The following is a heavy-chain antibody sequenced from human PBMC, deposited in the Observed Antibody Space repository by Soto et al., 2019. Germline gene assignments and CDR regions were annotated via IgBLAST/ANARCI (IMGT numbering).Heavy chain of an antibody. J-gene: IGHJ5*02. CDR2: IYATGTT. Sequence: SETLSLTCTVSGASISGFYWRWIRKSAGKGLEWIGRIYATGTTDYNPSLKSRVMMSVDTSKKQFSLKLRSVTAADTAVYYCVRDGTKTLRDWFDPWGQGISVTVSS. CDR3: VRDGTKTLRDWFDP. CDR1: GASISGFY. D-gene: IGHD1-1*01. V-gene: IGHV4-4*07.